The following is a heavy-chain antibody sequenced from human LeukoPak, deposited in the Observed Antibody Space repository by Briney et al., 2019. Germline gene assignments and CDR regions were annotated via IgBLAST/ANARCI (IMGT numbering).Heavy chain of an antibody. CDR3: ARDQEWELMPVDV. Sequence: GGSLRLSCAASGFTFSSYWMSWVRQAPGKGLEWVANIKQDGSEKYYVDSVKGRFTISRDNAKNSLYLQMNSLRAEDTAVYYCARDQEWELMPVDVWGKGTTVTVSS. J-gene: IGHJ6*04. CDR1: GFTFSSYW. V-gene: IGHV3-7*01. CDR2: IKQDGSEK. D-gene: IGHD1-26*01.